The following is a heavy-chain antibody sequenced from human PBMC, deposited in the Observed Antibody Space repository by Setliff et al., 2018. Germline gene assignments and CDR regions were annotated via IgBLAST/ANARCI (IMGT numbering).Heavy chain of an antibody. CDR2: IYTSGST. J-gene: IGHJ3*02. Sequence: KSSETLSLTCTVSGGSISNCYWSWIRQPAGKGLEWIGRIYTSGSTNYNPSLKSRVTMSVDTSKNQFSLKLSSVTAADTAVYYCARKGISALSGAFDMWGQGTMVTVSS. V-gene: IGHV4-4*07. CDR1: GGSISNCY. CDR3: ARKGISALSGAFDM. D-gene: IGHD1-26*01.